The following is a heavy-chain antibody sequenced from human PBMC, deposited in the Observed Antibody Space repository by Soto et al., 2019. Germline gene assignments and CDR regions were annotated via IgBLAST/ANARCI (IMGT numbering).Heavy chain of an antibody. CDR2: ISTSGVST. Sequence: GGSLRLSCAASGFTFSSYAMYWVRQAPGKGLEWVSGISTSGVSTYYADSVKGRFTISRDNPKNTLYLQINSLRAEDTAVYYCAKDRTAGTAVDYWGQGTLVTVSS. CDR1: GFTFSSYA. J-gene: IGHJ4*02. CDR3: AKDRTAGTAVDY. V-gene: IGHV3-23*01. D-gene: IGHD6-13*01.